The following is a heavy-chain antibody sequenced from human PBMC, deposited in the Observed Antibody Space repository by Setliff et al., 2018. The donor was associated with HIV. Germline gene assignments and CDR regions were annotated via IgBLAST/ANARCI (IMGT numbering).Heavy chain of an antibody. D-gene: IGHD6-6*01. V-gene: IGHV1-18*01. CDR1: GYTFLNYG. CDR2: ISVYNGNT. CDR3: ARDPAPSSSASYFQH. Sequence: ASVKVSCKASGYTFLNYGINWVRQAPGQGLEWMGWISVYNGNTNYARKLQGRVTMTTDTSTRTVYMELRSLRSEDTAVYYCARDPAPSSSASYFQHWGQGTPVTVSS. J-gene: IGHJ1*01.